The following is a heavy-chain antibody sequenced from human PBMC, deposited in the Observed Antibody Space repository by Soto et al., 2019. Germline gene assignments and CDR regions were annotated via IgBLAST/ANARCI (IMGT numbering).Heavy chain of an antibody. J-gene: IGHJ4*02. D-gene: IGHD2-21*01. CDR3: ATVVIPGTRHTDFDY. CDR2: IYYSGST. V-gene: IGHV4-31*03. CDR1: GGSISSGGYY. Sequence: SETLSLTCTVSGGSISSGGYYWSWIRQHPGKGLEWIGYIYYSGSTYYNPSLKSRVTISVDTSKNQFSLNLTSVTATDTAVYYCATVVIPGTRHTDFDYRGQGVSVTVSS.